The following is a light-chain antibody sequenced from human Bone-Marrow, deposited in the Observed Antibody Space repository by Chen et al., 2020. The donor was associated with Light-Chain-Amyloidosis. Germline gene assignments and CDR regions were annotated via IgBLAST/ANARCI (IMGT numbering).Light chain of an antibody. J-gene: IGLJ3*02. CDR2: EDD. V-gene: IGLV6-57*01. CDR1: SGSIATNY. CDR3: QSYQCSSQGV. Sequence: NFMLTQPHSVSESPGKTGIISCTRSSGSIATNYVQWYQQRPGSSPTTVIYEDDQRPSGVPDRFSCSIDRSSNSASLTIAGLKTEDEADYYCQSYQCSSQGVFGGGTKLTVL.